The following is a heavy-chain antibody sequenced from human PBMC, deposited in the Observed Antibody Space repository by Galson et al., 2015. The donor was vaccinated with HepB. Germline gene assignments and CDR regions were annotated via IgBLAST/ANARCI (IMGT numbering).Heavy chain of an antibody. Sequence: ETLSLTCAVSGGSISSSNWWSWVRQPPGKGLEWIGEIYHSGSTNYNPSLKSRVTISVDKSKNQFSLKLSSVTAADTAVYYCAREDGQGYYYGMDVWGQGTTVTVSS. J-gene: IGHJ6*02. CDR1: GGSISSSNW. V-gene: IGHV4-4*02. CDR2: IYHSGST. D-gene: IGHD2-8*01. CDR3: AREDGQGYYYGMDV.